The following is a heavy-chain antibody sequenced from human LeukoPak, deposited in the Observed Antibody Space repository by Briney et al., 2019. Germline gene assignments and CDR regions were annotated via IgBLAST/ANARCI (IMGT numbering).Heavy chain of an antibody. Sequence: GGSLRLSCAPSGLTFSSYLMHWVRQAPPKGRVWLSRINGDGRSTIYAYSLKGPFTISRDNAKNTLYLQMNRLRAEVTAVDYCARDGLGSAHAYWGQGNPGTVSS. CDR1: GLTFSSYL. V-gene: IGHV3-74*01. D-gene: IGHD3/OR15-3a*01. CDR3: ARDGLGSAHAY. J-gene: IGHJ4*02. CDR2: INGDGRST.